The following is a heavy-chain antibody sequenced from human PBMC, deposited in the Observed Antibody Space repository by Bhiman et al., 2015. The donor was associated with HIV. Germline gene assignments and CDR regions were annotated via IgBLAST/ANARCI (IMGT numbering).Heavy chain of an antibody. V-gene: IGHV3-30-3*01. D-gene: IGHD6-13*01. J-gene: IGHJ4*02. CDR3: ARDMKAAAANLEY. Sequence: QVQLVESGGGVVQPGRSLRLSCAASGFTFSSYAMHWVRQAPGKGLEWVADISSDGNNKYYADSVKGRFTISRDNSKNTLYLQMNSLRPEDTAVYYCARDMKAAAANLEYWGQGTLVTVSS. CDR2: ISSDGNNK. CDR1: GFTFSSYA.